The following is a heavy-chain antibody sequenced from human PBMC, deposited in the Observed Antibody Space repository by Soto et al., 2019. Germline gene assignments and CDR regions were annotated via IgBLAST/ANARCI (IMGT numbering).Heavy chain of an antibody. Sequence: QVQLMQSGAEVKKPGSSVKVSCKASGGTFSTSAISWVRQAPGEGLEWVGGIMPVFATPDYAQKFQGRVTMSADESTTTAYLEPTSLTTDDTAVYYCARDKDRQQLGGNYYYILDVWGQGTAITVSS. J-gene: IGHJ6*02. CDR3: ARDKDRQQLGGNYYYILDV. D-gene: IGHD3-3*02. CDR1: GGTFSTSA. V-gene: IGHV1-69*12. CDR2: IMPVFATP.